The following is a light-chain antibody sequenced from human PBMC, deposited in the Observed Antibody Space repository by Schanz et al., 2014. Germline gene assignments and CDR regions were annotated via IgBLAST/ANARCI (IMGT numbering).Light chain of an antibody. CDR1: QSVSSNY. CDR3: QQYGRSPRFT. J-gene: IGKJ3*01. Sequence: EIVLTQSPGTLSLSPGERATLSCGASQSVSSNYLAWYQQKPGQAPRLLIYGASTRATGIPARFSGSGSGTEFTLTITSLEPEDFAVYYCQQYGRSPRFTFGPGTKVEVK. V-gene: IGKV3-20*01. CDR2: GAS.